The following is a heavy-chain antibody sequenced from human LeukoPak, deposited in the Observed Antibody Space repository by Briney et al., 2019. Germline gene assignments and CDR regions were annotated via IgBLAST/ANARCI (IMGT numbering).Heavy chain of an antibody. Sequence: ASVKVSCKASGYTFTSYAISWVRQAPGQGLEWMGGIIPIFGTANYAQKFQGRVTIIADESTSTAYMELSSLRSEDTAVYYCARVYLVRGVTLAPYDYWGQGTLVTVSS. J-gene: IGHJ4*02. CDR3: ARVYLVRGVTLAPYDY. D-gene: IGHD3-10*01. CDR2: IIPIFGTA. V-gene: IGHV1-69*13. CDR1: GYTFTSYA.